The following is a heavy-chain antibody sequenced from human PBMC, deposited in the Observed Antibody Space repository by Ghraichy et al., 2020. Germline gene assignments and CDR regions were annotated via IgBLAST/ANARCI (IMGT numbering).Heavy chain of an antibody. V-gene: IGHV4-59*01. CDR1: GDSISNYY. CDR2: LYYSGGT. Sequence: SETLSLTCTVSGDSISNYYWHWIRQPPGKGLEWIGYLYYSGGTNYNPSLRSRVTMSVDTSKNQFSLKLSSVTAADSAVYYCARGHCNGNTCYAWDYYYGMDVWGQGTPVTVSS. D-gene: IGHD2-2*01. J-gene: IGHJ6*02. CDR3: ARGHCNGNTCYAWDYYYGMDV.